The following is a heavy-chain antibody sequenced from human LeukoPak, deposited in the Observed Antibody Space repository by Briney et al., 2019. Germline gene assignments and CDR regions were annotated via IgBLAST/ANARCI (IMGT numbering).Heavy chain of an antibody. V-gene: IGHV1-2*02. CDR1: GYTFTGYY. CDR3: ARGSSAEVDY. CDR2: INPNSGGT. J-gene: IGHJ4*02. D-gene: IGHD2-2*01. Sequence: ASVKVSCKASGYTFTGYYMHWVRQAPGQGLEWMGWINPNSGGTNYAQKFQGRVTMTRDTSIGAAYMELSRLTSDDTAVYYCARGSSAEVDYWGQGTLVTVSS.